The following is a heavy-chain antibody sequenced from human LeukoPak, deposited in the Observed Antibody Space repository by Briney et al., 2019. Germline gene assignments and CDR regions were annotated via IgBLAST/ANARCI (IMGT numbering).Heavy chain of an antibody. CDR2: ITGSGDTT. D-gene: IGHD6-19*01. J-gene: IGHJ5*02. V-gene: IGHV3-23*01. CDR3: AKRNPHTSGWYER. CDR1: GFTFSKYA. Sequence: GGCLRLSCVASGFTFSKYAMTWVRQAPGKGLGWVSAITGSGDTTYYAGSVKGRFTISRDNSRNTLYLLMNSLRVDDTAVYFCAKRNPHTSGWYERWGQGTLVTVAS.